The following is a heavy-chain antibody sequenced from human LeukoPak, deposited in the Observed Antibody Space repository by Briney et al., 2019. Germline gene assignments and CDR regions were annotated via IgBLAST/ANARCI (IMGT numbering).Heavy chain of an antibody. J-gene: IGHJ4*02. Sequence: SETLSLTCTVSGGSISSSSYYWGWIRQPPGKGLEWIGSIYYSGSTYYNPSLNSRVTISVDTSKNQFSLKLSSVTAADTAVYYCDVYYYDSSGYYGFFDYWGQGTLVTVSS. CDR3: DVYYYDSSGYYGFFDY. CDR2: IYYSGST. D-gene: IGHD3-22*01. CDR1: GGSISSSSYY. V-gene: IGHV4-39*07.